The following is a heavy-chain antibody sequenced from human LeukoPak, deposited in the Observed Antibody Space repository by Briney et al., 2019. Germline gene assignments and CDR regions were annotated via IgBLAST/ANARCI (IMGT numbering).Heavy chain of an antibody. CDR2: IHPEGNEK. CDR1: GFTFSNFW. CDR3: ARGDAFSGDH. J-gene: IGHJ4*02. V-gene: IGHV3-7*04. Sequence: GGSLRLSCAVSGFTFSNFWMSWVRQAPGRGLEWVANIHPEGNEKYHVESVKGRFTISRDNAKNSLFLQMNGRRVEDTAVYYCARGDAFSGDHWGQGTLVTVSS.